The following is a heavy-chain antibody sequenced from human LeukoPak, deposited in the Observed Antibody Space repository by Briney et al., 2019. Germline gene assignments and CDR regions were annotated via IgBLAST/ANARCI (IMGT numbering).Heavy chain of an antibody. Sequence: SQTLSLTCTVSGGSISSGSYYWSWIRQPAGMGLEWIGRIYTSGSTNYNPSLKSRVTISVDTSKNQFSLKLSSVTAADTAVYYCARDSMVRGVDWGQGTLVTVSS. J-gene: IGHJ4*02. D-gene: IGHD3-10*01. CDR2: IYTSGST. CDR1: GGSISSGSYY. CDR3: ARDSMVRGVD. V-gene: IGHV4-61*02.